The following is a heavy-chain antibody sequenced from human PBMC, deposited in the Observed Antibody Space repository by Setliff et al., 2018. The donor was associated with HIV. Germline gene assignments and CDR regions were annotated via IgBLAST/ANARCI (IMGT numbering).Heavy chain of an antibody. V-gene: IGHV5-51*01. Sequence: GESLKISCKASGDMSMTYWIGWVRQMPGKGLEWMGIIYPGDSDTKYSPSFEGQVTISADESISTAYLQWTSLKASDTAMYYCAKHMVRVAITGEAFDVWGQGTLVTVSS. CDR1: GDMSMTYW. CDR3: AKHMVRVAITGEAFDV. D-gene: IGHD3-10*01. CDR2: IYPGDSDT. J-gene: IGHJ3*01.